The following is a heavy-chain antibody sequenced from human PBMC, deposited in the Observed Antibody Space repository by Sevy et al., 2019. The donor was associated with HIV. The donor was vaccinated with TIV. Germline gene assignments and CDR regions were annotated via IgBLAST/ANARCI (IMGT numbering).Heavy chain of an antibody. CDR1: GFTFSSYS. Sequence: GESLKISCAASGFTFSSYSMNWVRQAPGKGLEWVSYISRSSSTIYYVDPVKGRFTISRDNAKNSLYLQMNSLRAEDTAVYYCARSPPYSSGWYGIDYWGQGTLVTVSS. D-gene: IGHD6-19*01. CDR2: ISRSSSTI. CDR3: ARSPPYSSGWYGIDY. V-gene: IGHV3-48*01. J-gene: IGHJ4*02.